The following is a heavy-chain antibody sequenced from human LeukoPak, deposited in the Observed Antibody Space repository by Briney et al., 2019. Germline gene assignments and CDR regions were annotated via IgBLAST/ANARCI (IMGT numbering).Heavy chain of an antibody. D-gene: IGHD6-19*01. CDR3: AKDHKQWLGQYYFDY. V-gene: IGHV3-30*02. Sequence: GGSLRLSCAASGVTFSSYGMHWVRQAPGKGLEWVAFIRYDGSNKYYADSVKGRFTISRDNSKNTLYLQMNSLRAEDTAVYYCAKDHKQWLGQYYFDYWGQGTLVTVSS. CDR2: IRYDGSNK. CDR1: GVTFSSYG. J-gene: IGHJ4*02.